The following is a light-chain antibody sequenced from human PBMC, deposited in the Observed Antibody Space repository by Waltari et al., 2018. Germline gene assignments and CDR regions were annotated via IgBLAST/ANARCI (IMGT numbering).Light chain of an antibody. CDR3: QQSYGTPYT. CDR2: AAS. V-gene: IGKV1-39*01. CDR1: QSISSY. Sequence: DIQMTQSPSSLSASVGDRVTITCRASQSISSYLNWYQQKPGKAPKLLIYAASSLQSGVPSRFSGSGSGTDFTLSISSLQPEDSATYYCQQSYGTPYTFGQGTKLEIK. J-gene: IGKJ2*01.